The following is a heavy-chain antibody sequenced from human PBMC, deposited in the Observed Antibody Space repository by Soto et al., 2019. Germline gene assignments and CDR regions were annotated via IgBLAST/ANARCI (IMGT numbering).Heavy chain of an antibody. CDR3: ARDLIASHGY. CDR2: ISSSSSYI. V-gene: IGHV3-21*01. Sequence: EVQLVESGGGLVKPGGSLRLSCAASGFTFSSYSMNWVRQAPGKGLEWVSSISSSSSYIYYADSVKGRITISRDNAKNSLDLQMNSLRAEDTAVYYCARDLIASHGYWGQGTLVTVSS. CDR1: GFTFSSYS. D-gene: IGHD2-21*01. J-gene: IGHJ4*02.